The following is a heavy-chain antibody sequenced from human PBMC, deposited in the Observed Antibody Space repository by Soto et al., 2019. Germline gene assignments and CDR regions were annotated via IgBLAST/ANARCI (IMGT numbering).Heavy chain of an antibody. CDR2: IIPILGTT. J-gene: IGHJ6*02. CDR1: GGSFTNYA. V-gene: IGHV1-69*11. Sequence: QVQLVQSGAEMKKPGSSVRVSCKASGGSFTNYAISWVRQAPGQGLEWMGGIIPILGTTNYAQKFQGRVTVTADESTSTVHMELSSLRSEDTAVYYCARVEAGASYQVSYGMDVWGQGTTVTVSS. CDR3: ARVEAGASYQVSYGMDV. D-gene: IGHD6-19*01.